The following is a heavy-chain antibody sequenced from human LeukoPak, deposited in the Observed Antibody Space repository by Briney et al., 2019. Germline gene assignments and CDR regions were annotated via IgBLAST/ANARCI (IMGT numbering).Heavy chain of an antibody. D-gene: IGHD1-26*01. V-gene: IGHV3-30*02. CDR2: LQYDGSDK. J-gene: IGHJ4*02. CDR3: AKSGTFDY. CDR1: GFTFRSSG. Sequence: GGSLRLSCAASGFTFRSSGMHWVRQAPGKGLEWVAFLQYDGSDKDYADSVKGRFTISRDNSKNTLCLQMNSLRTEDTGVYFCAKSGTFDYWGQGTLVTVSS.